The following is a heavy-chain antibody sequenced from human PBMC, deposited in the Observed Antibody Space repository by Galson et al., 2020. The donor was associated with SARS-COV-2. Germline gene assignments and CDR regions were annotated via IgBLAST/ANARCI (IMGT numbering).Heavy chain of an antibody. CDR3: ARAPTGVTYPYHLDV. CDR1: GYSFTGYW. CDR2: IYPGDSDT. D-gene: IGHD1-1*01. Sequence: TGGSLRLSCKGSGYSFTGYWIAWVRQTPGKGLEWIGIIYPGDSDTKYSPSFRGQVTISTDNPASTAYLQWMSLQASDTAIYYCARAPTGVTYPYHLDVWGHGTTVTVSS. V-gene: IGHV5-51*04. J-gene: IGHJ6*02.